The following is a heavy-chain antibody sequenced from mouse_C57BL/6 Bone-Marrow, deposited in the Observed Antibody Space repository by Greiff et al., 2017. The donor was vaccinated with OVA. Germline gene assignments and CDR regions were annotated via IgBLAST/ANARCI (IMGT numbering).Heavy chain of an antibody. V-gene: IGHV5-16*01. CDR2: INYDGSRT. CDR1: GFTFSDYY. D-gene: IGHD1-1*01. CDR3: ARAMSHYYGSSPLAY. J-gene: IGHJ3*01. Sequence: EVKLQESEGGLVQPGSSMKLSCTASGFTFSDYYMAWVRQVPEKGLEWVANINYDGSRTYTLDSLQSRFIISRDNAKNMLYLQISSLKSEDTATYYCARAMSHYYGSSPLAYWGQGTLVTVSA.